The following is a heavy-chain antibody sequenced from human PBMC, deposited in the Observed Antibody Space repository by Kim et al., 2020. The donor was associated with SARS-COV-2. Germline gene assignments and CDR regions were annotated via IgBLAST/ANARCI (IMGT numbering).Heavy chain of an antibody. CDR1: GGSISSSSYY. V-gene: IGHV4-39*02. CDR3: AKDVDIVATPNWFDP. J-gene: IGHJ5*02. CDR2: IYYSGST. Sequence: SETLSLTCTVSGGSISSSSYYWGWIRQPPGKGLEWIGSIYYSGSTYYNPSLKSRVTISVDTSKNQFSLKLSSVTAADTAVYYCAKDVDIVATPNWFDPWG. D-gene: IGHD5-12*01.